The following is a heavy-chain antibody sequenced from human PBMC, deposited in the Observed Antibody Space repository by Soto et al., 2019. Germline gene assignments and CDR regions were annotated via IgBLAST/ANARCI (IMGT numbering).Heavy chain of an antibody. Sequence: SATLSVTCPVSSGSISSRGCYWTFLPQHPGKGLEWIAYVCDRGSTYYKPSLESRVTRSVDTSKNKFSLKLSSVTAADTAVYYCAREISGSYFDYWGQGSLVTVSS. CDR2: VCDRGST. D-gene: IGHD1-26*01. CDR1: SGSISSRGCY. CDR3: AREISGSYFDY. J-gene: IGHJ4*02. V-gene: IGHV4-31*03.